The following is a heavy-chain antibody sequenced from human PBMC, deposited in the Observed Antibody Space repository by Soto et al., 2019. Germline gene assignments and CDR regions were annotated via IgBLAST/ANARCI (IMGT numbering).Heavy chain of an antibody. J-gene: IGHJ4*02. D-gene: IGHD3-9*01. CDR3: AKGFASYDILTGYYGFDY. CDR1: GFTVSSNY. V-gene: IGHV3-23*01. Sequence: GGSLRLSCAASGFTVSSNYMSWVRQAPGKGMEWVSVISGSGGSTYYADYVKGRFTIPRDNSKNTLYLQMNSLRAEDTAVYYCAKGFASYDILTGYYGFDYWGQGTLVTVSS. CDR2: ISGSGGST.